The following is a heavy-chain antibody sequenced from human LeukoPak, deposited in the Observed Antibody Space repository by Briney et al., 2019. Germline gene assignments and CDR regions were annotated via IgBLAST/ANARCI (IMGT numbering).Heavy chain of an antibody. D-gene: IGHD3-22*01. J-gene: IGHJ4*02. CDR3: ARTDDNYYDSSGYYLPFDY. CDR2: IYYSGST. CDR1: GYSISSGYY. Sequence: SETLSLTCTVSGYSISSGYYWGWIRQPPGKGLEWIGSIYYSGSTYYNPSLKSRVTISVDTSKNQFSLKLSSVTAADTAVYYCARTDDNYYDSSGYYLPFDYWGQGTLVTVSS. V-gene: IGHV4-38-2*02.